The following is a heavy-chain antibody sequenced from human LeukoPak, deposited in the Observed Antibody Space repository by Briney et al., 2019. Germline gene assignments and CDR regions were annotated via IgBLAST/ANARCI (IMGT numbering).Heavy chain of an antibody. CDR2: IYHSGST. CDR1: GVFLSFSNW. Sequence: SETPSLICALSGVFLSFSNWLSWVRQPPGKGVEWIGEIYHSGSTNYNPSLKSRVTISVDKSKNQFSLKLSSVTAADTAVYYCARDSRGYSYGLYYYYGMDVWGQGTTVTVSS. J-gene: IGHJ6*02. CDR3: ARDSRGYSYGLYYYYGMDV. V-gene: IGHV4-4*02. D-gene: IGHD5-18*01.